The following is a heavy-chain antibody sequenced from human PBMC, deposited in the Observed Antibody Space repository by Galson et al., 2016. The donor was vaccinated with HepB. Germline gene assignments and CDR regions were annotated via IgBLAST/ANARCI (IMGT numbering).Heavy chain of an antibody. J-gene: IGHJ4*02. D-gene: IGHD2-2*01. CDR3: AKDAILACGTGCYADY. CDR2: IWYDGSNR. CDR1: GFTFSSYG. Sequence: SLRLSCAASGFTFSSYGMHWVRQAPGKGLEWVALIWYDGSNRFYADSVKGRFTISRDNSKNTLHLQVNSLRAEDTAVYYCAKDAILACGTGCYADYWGQGTLVTVSS. V-gene: IGHV3-30*02.